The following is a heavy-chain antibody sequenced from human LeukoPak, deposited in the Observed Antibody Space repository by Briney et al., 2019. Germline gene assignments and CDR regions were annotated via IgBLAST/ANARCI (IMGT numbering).Heavy chain of an antibody. V-gene: IGHV3-64D*09. D-gene: IGHD5-18*01. CDR1: GFTFSSYG. Sequence: GGSRRLSCSAPGFTFSSYGMHWVRQAPGKGLQYVSAISTNGGSTYYAYSVKGRFTISRDNSKNTLYLQMSSLRAEDTAVYYCATGVETAMVPDYWGQGTLVTVSS. J-gene: IGHJ4*02. CDR3: ATGVETAMVPDY. CDR2: ISTNGGST.